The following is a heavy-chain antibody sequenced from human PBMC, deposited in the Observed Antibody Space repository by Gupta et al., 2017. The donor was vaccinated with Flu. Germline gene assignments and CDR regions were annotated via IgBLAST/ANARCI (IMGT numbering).Heavy chain of an antibody. J-gene: IGHJ5*02. CDR2: ISAYNGNT. D-gene: IGHD3-9*01. Sequence: QAQLVQSGAEVKKPGASVKVSCKASGFTFTSYGFTWVRQAPGQGLEWMGWISAYNGNTNYEQKFRGRVTMTTDTSTTTAYMELRNLRSDDTAVYYCARVGGPAIRFFDWLGWFDPWGQGTLVTVSS. CDR1: GFTFTSYG. CDR3: ARVGGPAIRFFDWLGWFDP. V-gene: IGHV1-18*01.